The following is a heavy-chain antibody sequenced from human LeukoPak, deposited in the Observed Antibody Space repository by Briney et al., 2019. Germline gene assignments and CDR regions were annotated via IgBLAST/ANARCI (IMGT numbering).Heavy chain of an antibody. CDR1: GGSSSSSSYY. CDR3: ARRVDY. Sequence: SETLSLTCSVSGGSSSSSSYYWSWIRQPAGKGLEWIGRIYTSGSTNYNPSLKSRVTISVDTSKNQFSLKLSSVTAADTAVYYCARRVDYWGQGTLVTVSS. CDR2: IYTSGST. J-gene: IGHJ4*02. V-gene: IGHV4-61*02.